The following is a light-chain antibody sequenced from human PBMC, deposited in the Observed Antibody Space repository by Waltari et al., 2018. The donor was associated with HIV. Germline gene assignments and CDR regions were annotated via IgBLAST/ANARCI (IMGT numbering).Light chain of an antibody. CDR3: CSYAGGITHVL. CDR2: EVT. V-gene: IGLV2-23*02. Sequence: QSALTQPASVSGSPGQSITISCTGMSTDIGSYDLVSWYQQHPGKAPTLMIYEVTKRHSGVSNRFTGSKSGNTASLTISGLQAEDEADYHCCSYAGGITHVLFGGGTKLTVL. CDR1: STDIGSYDL. J-gene: IGLJ2*01.